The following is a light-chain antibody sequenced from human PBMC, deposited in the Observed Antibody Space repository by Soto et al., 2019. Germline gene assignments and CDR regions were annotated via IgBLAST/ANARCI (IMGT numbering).Light chain of an antibody. CDR3: SLYTSASNIYV. CDR1: YRDVGGYKH. J-gene: IGLJ1*01. V-gene: IGLV2-14*01. CDR2: EAS. Sequence: QSVLIHPASVSASPGQSITISFIGTYRDVGGYKHVSWYQQHPGKAPKLILYEASNRPSGISNRFSGSKSGNTASLTISRLQADDEAAYSCSLYTSASNIYVCAAGRKVTVL.